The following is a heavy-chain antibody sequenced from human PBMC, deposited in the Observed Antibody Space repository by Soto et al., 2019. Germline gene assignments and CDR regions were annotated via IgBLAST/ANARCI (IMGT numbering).Heavy chain of an antibody. Sequence: QVQLVQSGAEVKKPGASVKVSCKASGYTFTSYGISWVRQAPGQGLEWMGWISAYNGNTNYAQKRQGRVTMTTDTATSTAYMELRSLRSDDTAVYYCARERLVTGRRDAFDIWGQGTMVTVSS. CDR2: ISAYNGNT. V-gene: IGHV1-18*01. J-gene: IGHJ3*02. CDR3: ARERLVTGRRDAFDI. CDR1: GYTFTSYG. D-gene: IGHD2-15*01.